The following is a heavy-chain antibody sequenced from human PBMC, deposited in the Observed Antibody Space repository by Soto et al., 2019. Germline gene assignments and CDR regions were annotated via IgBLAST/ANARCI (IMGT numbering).Heavy chain of an antibody. CDR1: GFTFSSYW. J-gene: IGHJ4*02. Sequence: GGSLRLSCAASGFTFSSYWMHWVRQAPGKGLVWVSRINSDGSSTSYADSVKGRFTISRDNAKNTLYLQMNSLRAEDTAVYYCARVGQYYYDSSGYYGADCYVHWRQGTLATVAS. D-gene: IGHD3-22*01. CDR2: INSDGSST. CDR3: ARVGQYYYDSSGYYGADCYVH. V-gene: IGHV3-74*01.